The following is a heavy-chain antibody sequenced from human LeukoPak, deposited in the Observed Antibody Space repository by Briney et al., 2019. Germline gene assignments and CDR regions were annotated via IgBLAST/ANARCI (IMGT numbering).Heavy chain of an antibody. J-gene: IGHJ3*02. CDR3: VYYDFWSGDTDAFDI. Sequence: GGPLRLSCAASGFTFSSYAMSWVRQAPGKGLEWVSAISGSGGSTYYADSVKGRFTISRDNSKNTLYLQMNSLRAEDTAVYYCVYYDFWSGDTDAFDIWGQGTMVTVSS. CDR1: GFTFSSYA. V-gene: IGHV3-23*01. D-gene: IGHD3-3*01. CDR2: ISGSGGST.